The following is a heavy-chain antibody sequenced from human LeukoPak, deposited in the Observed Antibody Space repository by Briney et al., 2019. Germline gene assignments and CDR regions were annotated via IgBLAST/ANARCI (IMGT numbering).Heavy chain of an antibody. J-gene: IGHJ1*01. CDR3: ARGFASGDYGAD. Sequence: GGSLRLSCAASGFTYSLFWMSWVRQAPGKGLEWVANIKQDGSEKYYVDSVKGRFTISRDNAERSLYLQMNSQRAEDTAVYYCARGFASGDYGADWGQGTLVTASS. V-gene: IGHV3-7*01. D-gene: IGHD4-17*01. CDR2: IKQDGSEK. CDR1: GFTYSLFW.